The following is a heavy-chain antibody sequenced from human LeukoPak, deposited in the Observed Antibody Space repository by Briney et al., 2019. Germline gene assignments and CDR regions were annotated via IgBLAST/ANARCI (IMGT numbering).Heavy chain of an antibody. CDR2: IYYSGST. D-gene: IGHD4-17*01. J-gene: IGHJ4*02. V-gene: IGHV4-59*08. CDR3: ATLGTTVTNPFDY. Sequence: SETLSLTCSVSGGSISSYYWIWIRQPPGKGLEWIGYIYYSGSTNYNPSLKSRVTISVDTSKNQFSLKLSSVTAADTAVYYCATLGTTVTNPFDYWGQGTLVTVSS. CDR1: GGSISSYY.